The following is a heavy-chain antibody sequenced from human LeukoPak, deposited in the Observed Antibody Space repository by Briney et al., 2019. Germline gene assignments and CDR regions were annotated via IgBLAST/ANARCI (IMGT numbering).Heavy chain of an antibody. J-gene: IGHJ4*02. V-gene: IGHV4-59*01. CDR1: GGSISSYY. CDR2: IYYSGST. D-gene: IGHD2-2*03. CDR3: ARDLGLGDY. Sequence: SETLSLTCTVSGGSISSYYWSWIRQPPGKGLEWIGYIYYSGSTNYNPSLKSRVTISVDTSKNQFSLELSSVTAADTAVYYCARDLGLGDYWGQGTLVTVSS.